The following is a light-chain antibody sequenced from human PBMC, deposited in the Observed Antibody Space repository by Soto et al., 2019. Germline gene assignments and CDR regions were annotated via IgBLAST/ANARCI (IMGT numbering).Light chain of an antibody. CDR2: GTS. Sequence: ENVLTQSPGTLSLSPGERATLSYRASQRVSSTHLAWYQQKPGQAPRLLIYGTSVRATGIPDRFRGSGSGTDFTLTIGRLEPEDFAVYYCQQYGGSPLFTFGPGTKVEI. CDR3: QQYGGSPLFT. V-gene: IGKV3-20*01. CDR1: QRVSSTH. J-gene: IGKJ3*01.